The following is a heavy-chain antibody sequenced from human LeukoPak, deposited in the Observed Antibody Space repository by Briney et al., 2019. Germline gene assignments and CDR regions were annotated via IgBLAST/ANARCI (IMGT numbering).Heavy chain of an antibody. J-gene: IGHJ6*03. D-gene: IGHD6-19*01. V-gene: IGHV5-51*01. CDR1: GYRFISYW. Sequence: GESLEISCQTSGYRFISYWIGWVRPRPGKDLEWLGVIYPPDSETRYGPSFQGHVTMSADRSIKTVYLELSGLKASDTAMYYCAREAVARFGYMDVWGNGTKVTVSS. CDR2: IYPPDSET. CDR3: AREAVARFGYMDV.